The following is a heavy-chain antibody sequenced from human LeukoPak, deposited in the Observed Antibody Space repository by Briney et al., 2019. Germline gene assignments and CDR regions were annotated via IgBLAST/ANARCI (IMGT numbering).Heavy chain of an antibody. V-gene: IGHV4-59*01. D-gene: IGHD6-19*01. J-gene: IGHJ3*02. CDR1: GGSISSDY. CDR3: ARWGSGFGI. Sequence: SETLSLTCTVSGGSISSDYWSWIRQPPGKGLEWIGYIYLSGSTTYNPSLRSRLTISVDTSKNQFSLRLTSVTAVDTAVYYCARWGSGFGIWGQGTMVTVS. CDR2: IYLSGST.